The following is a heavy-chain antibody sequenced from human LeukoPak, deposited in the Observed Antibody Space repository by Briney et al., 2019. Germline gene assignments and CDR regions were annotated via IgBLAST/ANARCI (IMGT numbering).Heavy chain of an antibody. CDR2: ISSSGSTI. CDR1: GFTSSDYY. D-gene: IGHD3/OR15-3a*01. J-gene: IGHJ6*03. CDR3: ARYAWTYYMDV. Sequence: GGSLRLSCAASGFTSSDYYMSWIRQAPGKGLEWVSYISSSGSTIYYADSVKGRFTISRDNAKNSLYLQMNSLRAEDTAVYYCARYAWTYYMDVWGKGTTVTVSS. V-gene: IGHV3-11*01.